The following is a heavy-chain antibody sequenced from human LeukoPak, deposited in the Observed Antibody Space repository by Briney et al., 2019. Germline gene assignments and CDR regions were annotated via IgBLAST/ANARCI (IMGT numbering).Heavy chain of an antibody. CDR2: INPNSGGT. V-gene: IGHV1-2*02. CDR3: AREFSPLYDAFDI. Sequence: ASVKVSCKASGYTFTGYYMHWVRQAPGQGLEWMGWINPNSGGTNYAQKFQGRVTMTGDTSISTAYMELSRLRSDDTAVYYCAREFSPLYDAFDIWGQGTMVTVSS. CDR1: GYTFTGYY. D-gene: IGHD2-2*02. J-gene: IGHJ3*02.